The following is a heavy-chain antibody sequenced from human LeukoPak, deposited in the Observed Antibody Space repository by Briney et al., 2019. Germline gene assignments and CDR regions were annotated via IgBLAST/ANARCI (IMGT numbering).Heavy chain of an antibody. V-gene: IGHV3-48*01. D-gene: IGHD3-10*01. CDR3: ALVGFGGVY. CDR1: GFTFSSYS. Sequence: PGGSLRLSCAASGFTFSSYSMNWVRQAPGKGLEWVSYISSSSSTIYYADSVKGRFTISRDNAKNSLYLQMNSLGAEDTAVYYCALVGFGGVYWGQGTLVTVSS. CDR2: ISSSSSTI. J-gene: IGHJ4*02.